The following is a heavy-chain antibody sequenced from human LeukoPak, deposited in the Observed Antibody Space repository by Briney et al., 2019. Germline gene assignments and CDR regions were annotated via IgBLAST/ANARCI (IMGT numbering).Heavy chain of an antibody. CDR1: GGSFSGYY. J-gene: IGHJ4*02. CDR2: INHSGST. CDR3: ARVALYYYDSSGYYLDY. Sequence: PSETLSLTCAVYGGSFSGYYWSWIRQPPGKGPEWIGEINHSGSTNYNPSLKSRVTISVDKSKNQFSLKLSSVTAADTAVYYCARVALYYYDSSGYYLDYWGQGTLVTVSS. V-gene: IGHV4-34*01. D-gene: IGHD3-22*01.